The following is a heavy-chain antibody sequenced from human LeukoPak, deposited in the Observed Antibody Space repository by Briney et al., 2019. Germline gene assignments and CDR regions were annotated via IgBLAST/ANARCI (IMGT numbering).Heavy chain of an antibody. D-gene: IGHD3-22*01. Sequence: SGGSLRLSCAASGFTVSSNYMSWVRQAPGKGLEWVSVIYSGGSTYYADSVKGRFTISRDNSKNTLYLQMNSLRAEDTAMYYCASPSSRSYYYDSSGYYLLYWGQGTLVTVSS. CDR3: ASPSSRSYYYDSSGYYLLY. V-gene: IGHV3-53*01. CDR1: GFTVSSNY. CDR2: IYSGGST. J-gene: IGHJ4*02.